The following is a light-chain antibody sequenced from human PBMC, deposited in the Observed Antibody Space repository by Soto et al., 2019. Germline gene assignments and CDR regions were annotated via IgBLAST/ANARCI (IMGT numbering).Light chain of an antibody. CDR2: EVS. V-gene: IGLV2-14*01. Sequence: QSVLTQPASVSGSPGQSITISCTGTSSDVGGYDYVSWYQLHPGKAPKLMVFEVSNRPSGVSYRFSGSKPGNTASLTISGLQAEDEADYYCSSYTSSSTYVFGTGTKVTVL. J-gene: IGLJ1*01. CDR3: SSYTSSSTYV. CDR1: SSDVGGYDY.